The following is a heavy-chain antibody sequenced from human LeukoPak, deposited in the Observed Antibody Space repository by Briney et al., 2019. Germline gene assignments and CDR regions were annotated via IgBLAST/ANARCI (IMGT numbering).Heavy chain of an antibody. J-gene: IGHJ6*03. CDR2: MNPNSGNT. D-gene: IGHD6-13*01. V-gene: IGHV1-8*01. Sequence: ASXXVSCKASGYTFTSYDINWVRQATGQGLEWMGWMNPNSGNTGYAQKFQGRVTMTRNTSISTAYMELSSLRSEDTAVYYCARRFSSSWYYYYYYMDVWGKGTTVTVSS. CDR1: GYTFTSYD. CDR3: ARRFSSSWYYYYYYMDV.